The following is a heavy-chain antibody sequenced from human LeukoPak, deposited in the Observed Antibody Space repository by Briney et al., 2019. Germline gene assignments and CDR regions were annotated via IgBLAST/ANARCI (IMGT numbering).Heavy chain of an antibody. CDR2: IYYSGST. CDR1: GGSISSGGYY. D-gene: IGHD2-8*01. J-gene: IGHJ5*02. V-gene: IGHV4-31*03. CDR3: ARGNCTNGVCYRDNWFDP. Sequence: SQTLSLTCTVSGGSISSGGYYWSWIRQHPGKGLEWIGYIYYSGSTYYNPSLKSRVTISVDTSKNQFSLKLSSVTAADTAAYYCARGNCTNGVCYRDNWFDPWGQGTLVTVSS.